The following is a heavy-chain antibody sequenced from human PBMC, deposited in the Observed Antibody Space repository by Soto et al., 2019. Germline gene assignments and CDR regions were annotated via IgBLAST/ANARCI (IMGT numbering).Heavy chain of an antibody. CDR2: IYYSGNT. CDR1: GGSISSGDYY. CDR3: ARLLPSGGAFDI. V-gene: IGHV4-30-4*01. Sequence: QVQLQESGPGLVKPSQTLSLTGTVSGGSISSGDYYWSWIRQPPGKGLEWVGYIYYSGNTYYNPSLKSRITISVDTSTNHFFLKVNSVTAADTAVYYCARLLPSGGAFDIWGQGTMVTVSS. J-gene: IGHJ3*02. D-gene: IGHD3-16*01.